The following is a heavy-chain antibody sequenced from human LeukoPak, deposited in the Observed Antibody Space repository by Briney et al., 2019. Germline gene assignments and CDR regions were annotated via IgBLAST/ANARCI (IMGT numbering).Heavy chain of an antibody. V-gene: IGHV3-11*01. D-gene: IGHD6-6*01. Sequence: GGSLRLSCAASGFTFSDYYMSWIRQAPGKGLEWVSYISSSGSTIYYADSVEGRFTISRDNAKNSLYLQMNSLRAEDTAVYYCVRDDRAARSLGYWGQGTLVTVSS. CDR2: ISSSGSTI. J-gene: IGHJ4*02. CDR3: VRDDRAARSLGY. CDR1: GFTFSDYY.